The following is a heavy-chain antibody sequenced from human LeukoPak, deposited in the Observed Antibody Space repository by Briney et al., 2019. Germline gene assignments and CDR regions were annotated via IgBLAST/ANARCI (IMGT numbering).Heavy chain of an antibody. CDR3: AAGYSSSWLDY. D-gene: IGHD6-13*01. Sequence: SETLSLTCAVYGVSFSGYYWSWIRQPPGKGLEWIGEINHSGSTNYNPSLKSRVTISVDTSKNQFSLKLSSVTAADTAVYYCAAGYSSSWLDYWGQGTLVTASS. V-gene: IGHV4-34*01. CDR2: INHSGST. J-gene: IGHJ4*02. CDR1: GVSFSGYY.